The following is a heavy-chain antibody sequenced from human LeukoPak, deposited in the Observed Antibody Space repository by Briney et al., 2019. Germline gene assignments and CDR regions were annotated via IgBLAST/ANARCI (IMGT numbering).Heavy chain of an antibody. CDR2: IYYSGST. CDR3: ASSPRISGPTGPFDY. D-gene: IGHD5-12*01. V-gene: IGHV4-39*07. Sequence: PSETLSLTCTVSGGSISSSSYYWGWIRQPPGKGLEWIGSIYYSGSTYYNPSLKSRVTISVDTSKNQFSLKLSSVTAAGTAVYYCASSPRISGPTGPFDYWGQGTLVTVPS. J-gene: IGHJ4*02. CDR1: GGSISSSSYY.